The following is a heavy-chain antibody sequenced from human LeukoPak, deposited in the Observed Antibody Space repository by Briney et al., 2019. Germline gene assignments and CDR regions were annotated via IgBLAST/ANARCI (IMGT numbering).Heavy chain of an antibody. D-gene: IGHD5-12*01. V-gene: IGHV3-74*01. CDR3: TRDWRNLGYDY. Sequence: PGGSLRLSCAASGFTLSAYWMHWVRQAPGKGLMWVSRIEGDGNRITYADSVKGRFTISRGNAKNTLYLQMNSLRAEDTAVYYCTRDWRNLGYDYWGQGTLVTASS. J-gene: IGHJ4*02. CDR2: IEGDGNRI. CDR1: GFTLSAYW.